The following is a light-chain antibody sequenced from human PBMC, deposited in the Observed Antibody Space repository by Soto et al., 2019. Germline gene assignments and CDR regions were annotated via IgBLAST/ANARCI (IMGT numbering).Light chain of an antibody. CDR2: DAS. CDR1: QSCRNS. Sequence: IQMSQKAWTRFASEKGVDTGGCRAIQSCRNSLAWYQQKAGKAPTLLIYDASTLQSGVPSRYSGSGSAAESSFTISRLQDEDFAPYFYLCYISDPGTFGEGTRVEIK. J-gene: IGKJ5*01. CDR3: LCYISDPGT. V-gene: IGKV1-5*01.